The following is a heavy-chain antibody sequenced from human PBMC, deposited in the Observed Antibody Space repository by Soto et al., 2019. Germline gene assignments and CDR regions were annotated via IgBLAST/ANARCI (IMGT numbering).Heavy chain of an antibody. J-gene: IGHJ6*02. CDR2: IYYSGST. V-gene: IGHV4-59*01. D-gene: IGHD6-13*01. CDR3: ARVPSSSWDESYYYYYGMDV. CDR1: GGSISSYY. Sequence: QVQLQESGPGLVKPSETLSLTCTVSGGSISSYYWSWIRQPPGKGLEWIGYIYYSGSTNYNPSLKSRVTISVDTSKNQFSLKLSSVTAADTAVYYCARVPSSSWDESYYYYYGMDVWGQGTTVTVSS.